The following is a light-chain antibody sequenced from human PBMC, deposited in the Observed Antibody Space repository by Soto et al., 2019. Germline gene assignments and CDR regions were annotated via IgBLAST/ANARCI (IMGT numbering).Light chain of an antibody. J-gene: IGLJ1*01. CDR3: GSSRSRNTLFV. CDR1: SSDIGAYNY. Sequence: QSALTQPASVSGSPGQSITVSCTGTSSDIGAYNYVSWYQQHPGKAPKLMIYDVTYRPSGVSNRFSGSKSGNTASLTISGLQAEDEAEYYCGSSRSRNTLFVFGTGTKLTVL. V-gene: IGLV2-14*03. CDR2: DVT.